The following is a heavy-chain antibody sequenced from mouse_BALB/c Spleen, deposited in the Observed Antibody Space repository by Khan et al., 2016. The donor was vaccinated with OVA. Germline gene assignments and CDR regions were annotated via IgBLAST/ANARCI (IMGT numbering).Heavy chain of an antibody. CDR3: ARDRIDY. CDR1: GYTFTSYW. J-gene: IGHJ2*01. V-gene: IGHV1-7*01. CDR2: INPTSGYT. Sequence: QIQLVQSGAELAKPGASVKMSCTASGYTFTSYWMHWIKQRPGQGLEWIGYINPTSGYTDYHQKFKDKATLTADKSSSTAYMQLSSLTSDDSAVYYCARDRIDYWGQGTALTVSS.